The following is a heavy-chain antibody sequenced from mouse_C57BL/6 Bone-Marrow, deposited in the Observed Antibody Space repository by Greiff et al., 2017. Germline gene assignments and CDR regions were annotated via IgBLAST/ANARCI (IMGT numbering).Heavy chain of an antibody. D-gene: IGHD3-3*01. V-gene: IGHV1-55*01. CDR1: GYTFTSYW. CDR3: AREGGLYWYFDV. J-gene: IGHJ1*03. CDR2: IYPGSGST. Sequence: QVQLQQPGAELVKPGASVKMSCKASGYTFTSYWITWVKQRPGQGLEWIGDIYPGSGSTNYNEKFKSKGTLTVDPSSSTAYMQISSLTSEDSAVYYCAREGGLYWYFDVWGTGTTVTVSS.